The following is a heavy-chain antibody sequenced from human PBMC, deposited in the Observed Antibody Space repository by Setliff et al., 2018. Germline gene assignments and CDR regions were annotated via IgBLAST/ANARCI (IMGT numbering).Heavy chain of an antibody. Sequence: GGSLRLSCTASGFTLGDYAMSWVRQAPGKGLEWVSAVTAFGGTTYDADSVKGRFTTSRDNSKNTIYLQMNNLGVDDTAIYYCVRRVAGKGWFDPWGQGTLVTVSS. D-gene: IGHD2-15*01. CDR1: GFTLGDYA. J-gene: IGHJ5*02. CDR3: VRRVAGKGWFDP. CDR2: VTAFGGTT. V-gene: IGHV3-23*01.